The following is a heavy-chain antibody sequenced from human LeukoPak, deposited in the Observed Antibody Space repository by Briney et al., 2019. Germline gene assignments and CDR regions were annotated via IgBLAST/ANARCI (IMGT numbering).Heavy chain of an antibody. Sequence: GGSLRLSCAASGFTFSTSWMNWVRQAPGKGLEWVGRIKSKTDGGTTDYAAPVKGRFTISRDDSKNTPYLQMNSLKTEDTAVYYCSTTYYYDSSEGYWGQGTLVTVSS. CDR1: GFTFSTSW. V-gene: IGHV3-15*07. CDR2: IKSKTDGGTT. CDR3: STTYYYDSSEGY. J-gene: IGHJ4*02. D-gene: IGHD3-22*01.